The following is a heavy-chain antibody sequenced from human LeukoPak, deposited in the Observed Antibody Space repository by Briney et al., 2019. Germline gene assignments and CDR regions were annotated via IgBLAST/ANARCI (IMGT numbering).Heavy chain of an antibody. V-gene: IGHV3-53*01. CDR1: GFTVSSNY. CDR3: ARNPVEMATGWFDP. Sequence: GGSLRLSSAASGFTVSSNYMSWVRQAPGKGLEWVSVIYSGGSTYYADSVKGRFTISRDNSKNTLYLQMNSLRAEDTAVYYCARNPVEMATGWFDPWGQGTLVTVSS. J-gene: IGHJ5*02. D-gene: IGHD5-24*01. CDR2: IYSGGST.